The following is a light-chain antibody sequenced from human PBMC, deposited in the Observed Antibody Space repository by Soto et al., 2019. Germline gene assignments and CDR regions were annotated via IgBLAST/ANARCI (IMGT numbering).Light chain of an antibody. J-gene: IGKJ1*01. Sequence: DIQMTQSPSSLSSSGGDRVTICCRASQTISFYLNWYQQKPGKAHKVLIYAASNLQSGVPSRFSGSGSGTEFTLTISSLQPEDFATYYCQQSYSIPITFGQGTKVDIK. CDR2: AAS. V-gene: IGKV1-39*01. CDR3: QQSYSIPIT. CDR1: QTISFY.